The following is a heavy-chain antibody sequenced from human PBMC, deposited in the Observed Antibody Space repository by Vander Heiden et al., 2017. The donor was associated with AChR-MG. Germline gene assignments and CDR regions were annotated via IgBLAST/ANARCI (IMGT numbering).Heavy chain of an antibody. J-gene: IGHJ3*02. CDR3: AKGFYYDILTGFGLDAFDI. D-gene: IGHD3-9*01. CDR1: GFTFSSYA. V-gene: IGHV3-23*01. Sequence: EVQLLESGGGLVQPGGSLRLSCAASGFTFSSYAMGWVRQVPGKGLEWVSAISGSGGSTYYADSVKGRFTISRDISNNTLYLQMNRLRAEDTAVYYCAKGFYYDILTGFGLDAFDIWGQGTMVTVSS. CDR2: ISGSGGST.